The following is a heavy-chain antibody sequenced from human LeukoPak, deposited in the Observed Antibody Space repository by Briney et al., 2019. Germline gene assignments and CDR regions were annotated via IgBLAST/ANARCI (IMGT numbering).Heavy chain of an antibody. Sequence: PGGSLRLSCAASGFTFSDYYMSWIRQAPGKGLEWVSYISSSGSTIYYADSVKGRFTISRDIAKNSLYLQMNSLRAEDTAIYYCAREAFYDSSGYYDFWGQGTLVTVSS. CDR3: AREAFYDSSGYYDF. D-gene: IGHD3-22*01. CDR1: GFTFSDYY. J-gene: IGHJ4*02. CDR2: ISSSGSTI. V-gene: IGHV3-11*01.